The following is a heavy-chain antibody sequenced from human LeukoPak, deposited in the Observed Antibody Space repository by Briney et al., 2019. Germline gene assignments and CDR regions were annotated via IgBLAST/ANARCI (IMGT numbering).Heavy chain of an antibody. CDR1: GFTFSDHY. J-gene: IGHJ4*02. CDR2: ISYDGSNK. D-gene: IGHD2-2*01. CDR3: AKESGCSSTSCYRYFDY. Sequence: PGGSLRLSCAASGFTFSDHYMDWVRQAPGKGLEWVAVISYDGSNKYYADSVKGRFTISRDNSKNTLYLQMNSLRAEDTAVYYCAKESGCSSTSCYRYFDYWGQGTLVTVSS. V-gene: IGHV3-30*18.